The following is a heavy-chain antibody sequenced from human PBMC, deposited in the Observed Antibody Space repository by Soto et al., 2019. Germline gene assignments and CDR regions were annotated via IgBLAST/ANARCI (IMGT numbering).Heavy chain of an antibody. V-gene: IGHV3-30*18. CDR1: VFTLNTYG. CDR3: AKSLAVAAGWFDP. Sequence: GSLRLYAPAPVFTLNTYGMHWARQATGKGLEWVAFISYDGSNEYYADSVKGRFTISRDNSKNTVFLQMNSLRGEDTAVYYCAKSLAVAAGWFDPWGQGALVTVSS. D-gene: IGHD6-19*01. CDR2: ISYDGSNE. J-gene: IGHJ5*02.